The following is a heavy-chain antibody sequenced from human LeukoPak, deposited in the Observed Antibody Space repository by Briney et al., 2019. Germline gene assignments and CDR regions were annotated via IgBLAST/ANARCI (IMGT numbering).Heavy chain of an antibody. D-gene: IGHD2-15*01. CDR2: IKSKTDGGTK. CDR3: TTVGLHYCSGGSCYSGVGVLYYFDY. CDR1: GFTFSNAW. Sequence: PGGSLRLSCAASGFTFSNAWMSWVRQAPGKGLEWVGRIKSKTDGGTKDYAAPVNGRFTISRDDSKNTLYLQMNSLKTEDTAVYYCTTVGLHYCSGGSCYSGVGVLYYFDYWGQGTLVTVSS. J-gene: IGHJ4*02. V-gene: IGHV3-15*01.